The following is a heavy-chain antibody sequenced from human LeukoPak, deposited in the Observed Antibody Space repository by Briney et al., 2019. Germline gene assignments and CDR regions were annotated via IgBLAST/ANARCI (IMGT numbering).Heavy chain of an antibody. J-gene: IGHJ4*02. CDR1: GFTFSSYA. V-gene: IGHV3-64*01. Sequence: GGSLRLSCVASGFTFSSYAMHWVRQTPGKGLEYVSGINSNGGSTHYANSVKGRFTISRDNSKHTLYLQMGSLRTEDMAVYYCARDRWGYSYGGDWGQGTLVTVSS. CDR2: INSNGGST. CDR3: ARDRWGYSYGGD. D-gene: IGHD5-18*01.